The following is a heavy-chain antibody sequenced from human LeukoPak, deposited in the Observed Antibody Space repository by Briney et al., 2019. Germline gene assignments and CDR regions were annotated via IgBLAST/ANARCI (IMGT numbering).Heavy chain of an antibody. D-gene: IGHD3-3*01. CDR3: ARGYYDFWGGYILADY. Sequence: PGGSLRLSCAASGFTVSSNYMSWVRQAPGKGLEWVSVIYSGGSTYYADSVKGRFTISRDNSKNTLYLQMNSLRAEDTAVYYCARGYYDFWGGYILADYWGQGTLFTVSS. CDR1: GFTVSSNY. V-gene: IGHV3-53*01. CDR2: IYSGGST. J-gene: IGHJ4*02.